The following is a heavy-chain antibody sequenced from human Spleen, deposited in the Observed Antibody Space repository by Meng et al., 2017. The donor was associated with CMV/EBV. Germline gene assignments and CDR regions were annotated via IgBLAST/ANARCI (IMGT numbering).Heavy chain of an antibody. Sequence: GESLKISCSASGFTFSDCYMNWVRQAPGKGLEWVSCISSSRTIYYAESVKGRFTISRGDAKNSLYLQMNSLRAEDTAVYYCAKASVIVAGWGYLQHWGLGTLVTVSS. CDR3: AKASVIVAGWGYLQH. CDR2: ISSSRTI. J-gene: IGHJ1*01. D-gene: IGHD1-26*01. V-gene: IGHV3-69-1*01. CDR1: GFTFSDCY.